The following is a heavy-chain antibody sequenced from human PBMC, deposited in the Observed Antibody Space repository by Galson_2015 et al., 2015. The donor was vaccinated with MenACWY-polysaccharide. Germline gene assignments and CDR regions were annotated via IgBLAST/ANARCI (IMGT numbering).Heavy chain of an antibody. D-gene: IGHD5-18*01. CDR1: GFTFSSYG. Sequence: SLRLSCAASGFTFSSYGMHWVRQAPGKGLEWVAVISYDGSNKYYADSVKGRLTISRDNSKNTLYLQMNSLRAEDTAVYYCVGIRGYSYGLLDYWGQGTLVTLSP. V-gene: IGHV3-30*03. CDR3: VGIRGYSYGLLDY. J-gene: IGHJ4*02. CDR2: ISYDGSNK.